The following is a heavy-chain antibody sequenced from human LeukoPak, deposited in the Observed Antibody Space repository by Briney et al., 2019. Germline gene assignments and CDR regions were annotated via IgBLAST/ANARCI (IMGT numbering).Heavy chain of an antibody. J-gene: IGHJ4*02. D-gene: IGHD6-13*01. CDR1: GFTFDDYA. CDR2: IRSKAYGGTT. CDR3: TRKSYSQGFDY. V-gene: IGHV3-49*04. Sequence: GRSLRLSCTGSGFTFDDYAMSWVRQAPGKGVEWVGFIRSKAYGGTTEYAASVKGRFTISRDDSKSIAYLQMNSLKTEDTAVYYCTRKSYSQGFDYWGQGTLVTVSS.